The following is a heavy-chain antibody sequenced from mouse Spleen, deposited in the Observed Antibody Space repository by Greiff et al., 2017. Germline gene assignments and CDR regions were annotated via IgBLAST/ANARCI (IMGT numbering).Heavy chain of an antibody. CDR2: ISSGSSTI. J-gene: IGHJ2*01. Sequence: EVHLVESGGGLVKPGGSLKLSCAASGFTFSDYGMHWVRQAPEKGLEWVAYISSGSSTIYYADTVKGRFTISRDNAKNTLFLQMTSLRSEDTAMYYCARPSNYCFDYWGQGTTLTVSS. D-gene: IGHD2-5*01. CDR3: ARPSNYCFDY. CDR1: GFTFSDYG. V-gene: IGHV5-17*01.